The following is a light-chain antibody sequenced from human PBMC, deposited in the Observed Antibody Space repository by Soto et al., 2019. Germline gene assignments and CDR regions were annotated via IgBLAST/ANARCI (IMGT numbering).Light chain of an antibody. Sequence: DIQMTQSPSTLSASVGDRVTITCRPSPSISSWLAWYQQKPGQAPKLLIYKASSLESGVPSRLCGSGLGTEFPPTIRSLQPDDFATYYCQKYNSYPWKFGQGTKVDI. CDR1: PSISSW. V-gene: IGKV1-5*03. J-gene: IGKJ1*01. CDR3: QKYNSYPWK. CDR2: KAS.